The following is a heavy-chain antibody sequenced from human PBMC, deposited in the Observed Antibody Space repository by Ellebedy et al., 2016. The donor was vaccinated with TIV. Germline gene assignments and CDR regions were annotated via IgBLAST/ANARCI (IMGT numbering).Heavy chain of an antibody. CDR1: GFTFSSYG. CDR2: IWYDGSNK. Sequence: GESLKISCAASGFTFSSYGMHWVRQAPGKGLEWVAVIWYDGSNKYYADSVKGRFTISRDNSKNTLYLQMNSLRAEDTAVYYCARSIRAYCGGDCYLYYYYGMDVWGQGTTVTVSS. J-gene: IGHJ6*02. V-gene: IGHV3-33*01. D-gene: IGHD2-21*02. CDR3: ARSIRAYCGGDCYLYYYYGMDV.